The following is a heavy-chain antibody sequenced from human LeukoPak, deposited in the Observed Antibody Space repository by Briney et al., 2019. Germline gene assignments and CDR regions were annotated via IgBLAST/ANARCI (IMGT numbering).Heavy chain of an antibody. V-gene: IGHV4-39*07. J-gene: IGHJ5*02. CDR3: ARVREKNWFDP. CDR1: GGSISSSSYY. Sequence: SETLSLTCTVSGGSISSSSYYWGWIRQPPGKGLEWIGSIYYSGSTYYNPSLKSRVAISVDTSKNQFSLKLSSVTAADTAVYYCARVREKNWFDPWGQGTLVTVSP. CDR2: IYYSGST. D-gene: IGHD1-26*01.